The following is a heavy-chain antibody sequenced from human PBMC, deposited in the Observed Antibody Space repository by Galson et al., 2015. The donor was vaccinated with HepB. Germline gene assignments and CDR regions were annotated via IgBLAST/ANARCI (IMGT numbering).Heavy chain of an antibody. CDR3: AKAMGGYSYCSSTSCLIDY. CDR1: GFTFSSYS. D-gene: IGHD2-2*01. CDR2: ISSSSSYI. V-gene: IGHV3-21*04. Sequence: LRLSCAASGFTFSSYSMNWVRQAPGKGLEWVSSISSSSSYIYYADSVKGRFTISRDNAKNSLYLQMNSLRAEDTAVYYCAKAMGGYSYCSSTSCLIDYWGQGTLVTVSS. J-gene: IGHJ4*02.